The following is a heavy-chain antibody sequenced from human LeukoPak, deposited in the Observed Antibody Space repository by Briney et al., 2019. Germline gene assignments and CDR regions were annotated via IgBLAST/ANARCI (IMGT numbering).Heavy chain of an antibody. CDR1: GLTFSSHW. CDR2: ISYDGSNK. Sequence: PGGPLRLSCAASGLTFSSHWMHWVRQAPGKGLEWVAVISYDGSNKYYADSVKGRFTISRDNSKNTLYLQMNSLRAEDTAVYYCAKDRDSSLDYWGQGTLVTVSS. CDR3: AKDRDSSLDY. D-gene: IGHD6-19*01. V-gene: IGHV3-30*18. J-gene: IGHJ4*02.